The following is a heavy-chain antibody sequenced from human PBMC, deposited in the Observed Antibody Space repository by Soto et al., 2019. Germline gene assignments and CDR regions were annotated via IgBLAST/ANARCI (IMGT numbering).Heavy chain of an antibody. V-gene: IGHV4-39*01. CDR1: GASISSTTYY. CDR3: ARLDYGDYVGNWFDP. J-gene: IGHJ5*02. Sequence: SETLSLTCTVSGASISSTTYYWVWIRQPPGKGLKWIGSIYYSGSTYYNPSLKSRVTISVDTSKNQFSLKLSSVTAADTAVYYCARLDYGDYVGNWFDPWGQGTLVTVSS. CDR2: IYYSGST. D-gene: IGHD4-17*01.